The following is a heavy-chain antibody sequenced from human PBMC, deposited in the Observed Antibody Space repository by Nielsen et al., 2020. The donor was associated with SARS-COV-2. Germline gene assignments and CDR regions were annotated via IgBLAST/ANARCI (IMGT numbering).Heavy chain of an antibody. Sequence: SVKVSCKASGGTFSSYAISWVRQAPGQGLEWMGGIIPFFPTTNYAEKFQGRVTITADKSISTAYLQWSSLKASDTAMYYCAIPTLTTVTTTVDYWGQGTLVTVSS. V-gene: IGHV1-69*06. CDR1: GGTFSSYA. CDR2: IIPFFPTT. D-gene: IGHD4-17*01. J-gene: IGHJ4*02. CDR3: AIPTLTTVTTTVDY.